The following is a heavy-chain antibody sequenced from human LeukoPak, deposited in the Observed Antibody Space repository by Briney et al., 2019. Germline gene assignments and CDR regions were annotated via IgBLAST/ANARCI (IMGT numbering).Heavy chain of an antibody. J-gene: IGHJ4*02. CDR2: IYHSGST. V-gene: IGHV4-30-2*01. Sequence: PSETLSLTCAVSGGSISSDGYSWSWIRQPPGKGLEWIGYIYHSGSTYYNPSLKSRVTISVDRSKNQFSLKLSSVTAADTAVYYCARGSSSGYYPNFDYWGQGTLVTVSS. D-gene: IGHD3-22*01. CDR3: ARGSSSGYYPNFDY. CDR1: GGSISSDGYS.